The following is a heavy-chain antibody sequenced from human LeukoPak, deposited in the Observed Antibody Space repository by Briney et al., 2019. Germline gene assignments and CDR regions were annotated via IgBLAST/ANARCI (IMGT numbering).Heavy chain of an antibody. CDR1: GGSIGRDY. CDR2: IYYTGAT. CDR3: AKYGNSGWVIDN. D-gene: IGHD2/OR15-2a*01. V-gene: IGHV4-59*08. Sequence: SETLSLTCTVSGGSIGRDYWTWIRQPPGKGLEYIGYIYYTGATNYNPSLKSRVTISVDTSKNQFSLRRTSVTAADTAVYFCAKYGNSGWVIDNWGQGTLVTVSS. J-gene: IGHJ4*02.